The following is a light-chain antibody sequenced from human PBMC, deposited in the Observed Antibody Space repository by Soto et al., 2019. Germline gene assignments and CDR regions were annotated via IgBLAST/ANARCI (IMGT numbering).Light chain of an antibody. CDR1: SSDVGNYIF. CDR2: DIN. CDR3: VSYTTIASYV. Sequence: QSVLTQPASVSGSPGQSITISCTGTSSDVGNYIFVSWYRQHPVKAPKLMIYDINNRPSGVSNRFSGSKSGNTASLTISGLQAEDEADYYCVSYTTIASYVFGTGTEVTVL. J-gene: IGLJ1*01. V-gene: IGLV2-14*01.